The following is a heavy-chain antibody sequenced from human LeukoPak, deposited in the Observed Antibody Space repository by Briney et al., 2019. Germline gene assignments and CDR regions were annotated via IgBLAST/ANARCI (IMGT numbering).Heavy chain of an antibody. CDR1: GYTFTSYY. CDR2: INPSGGST. CDR3: ARAGGGPAAIIPNWFDP. J-gene: IGHJ5*02. D-gene: IGHD2-2*02. V-gene: IGHV1-46*01. Sequence: ASVKVSCKASGYTFTSYYMHWVRQAPGQGLEWMGIINPSGGSTSCAQKFQGRVTMTRGTSTSTVYMELSSLRSEDTAVYYCARAGGGPAAIIPNWFDPWGQGTLVTVSS.